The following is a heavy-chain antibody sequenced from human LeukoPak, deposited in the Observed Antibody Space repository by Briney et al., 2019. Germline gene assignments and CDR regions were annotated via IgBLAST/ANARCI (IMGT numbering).Heavy chain of an antibody. CDR2: IYYSGST. J-gene: IGHJ4*02. CDR1: GGSISSSSYY. V-gene: IGHV4-39*01. Sequence: SETMSLTCTVSGGSISSSSYYWGWIRQPPGKGLEWIGRIYYSGSTYYNPSLKSRVTISVDTSKNQFSLKLSSVTAADTAVYYCARHGYCTNGVCYPPDYWGQGTLVTASS. CDR3: ARHGYCTNGVCYPPDY. D-gene: IGHD2-8*01.